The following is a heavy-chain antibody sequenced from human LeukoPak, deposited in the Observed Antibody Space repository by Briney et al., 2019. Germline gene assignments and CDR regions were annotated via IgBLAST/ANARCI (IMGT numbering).Heavy chain of an antibody. CDR3: ARDLYYYDSSGRFDP. CDR1: GFTFSSYG. V-gene: IGHV3-74*01. D-gene: IGHD3-22*01. J-gene: IGHJ5*02. Sequence: PGGSLRLSCAASGFTFSSYGMHWVRQAPGKGLVWVSRINSDGSSTSYADSVKGRFTISRDNAKNTLYLQMNSLRAEDTAVYYCARDLYYYDSSGRFDPWGQGTLVTVSS. CDR2: INSDGSST.